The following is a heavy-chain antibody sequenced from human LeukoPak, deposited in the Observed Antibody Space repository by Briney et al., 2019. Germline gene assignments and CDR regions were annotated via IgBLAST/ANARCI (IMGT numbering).Heavy chain of an antibody. Sequence: SETLSLTCAVSGGSISSGGYSWSWIRQPPGKGLEWIGYIYHSGSTYYNPSLKSRVTISVDRSKNQFSLKLSSVTAADTAVYYCARDVGRWYYGSGSSPYYFDYWGQGTLVTVSS. J-gene: IGHJ4*02. CDR3: ARDVGRWYYGSGSSPYYFDY. D-gene: IGHD3-10*01. CDR2: IYHSGST. V-gene: IGHV4-30-2*01. CDR1: GGSISSGGYS.